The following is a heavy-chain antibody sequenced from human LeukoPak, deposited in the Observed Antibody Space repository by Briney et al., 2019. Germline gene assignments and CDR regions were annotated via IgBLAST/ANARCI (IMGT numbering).Heavy chain of an antibody. CDR1: GYSLTSYW. CDR3: ARDGGGVSSWVSH. V-gene: IGHV5-10-1*01. CDR2: IDPIDSYT. J-gene: IGHJ4*02. Sequence: GESLKISCQGSGYSLTSYWISWVRQMPGKGLEWMGKIDPIDSYTTYSPSFQGHVTISADKFISTAYLQWSSLKASDTAIYYCARDGGGVSSWVSHWGQGTLVTVSS. D-gene: IGHD2-8*02.